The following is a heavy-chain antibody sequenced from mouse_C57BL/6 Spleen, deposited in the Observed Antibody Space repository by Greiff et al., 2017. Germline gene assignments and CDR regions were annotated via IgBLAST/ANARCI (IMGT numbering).Heavy chain of an antibody. CDR2: INPGSGGT. CDR3: ARRWDGGYFDV. J-gene: IGHJ1*03. D-gene: IGHD4-1*01. Sequence: QVQLQQSGAELVRPGTSVKVSCKASGYAFTNYLIEWVKQRPGQGLESIGVINPGSGGTNYNEKFKGKATLTADKSSSTAYMQLSSLTSEDSAVYFCARRWDGGYFDVWGTGTTVTVSS. V-gene: IGHV1-54*01. CDR1: GYAFTNYL.